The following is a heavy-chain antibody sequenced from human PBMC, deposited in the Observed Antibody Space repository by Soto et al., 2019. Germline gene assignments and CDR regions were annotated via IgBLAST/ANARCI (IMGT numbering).Heavy chain of an antibody. Sequence: GGSLRLSCAASGFTFSSYGMHWVRQAPGKGLEWVAVIWYDGRNKYYADSVKGRFTISRDNSKNTLYLQMNSLRAEDTAVYYCARSTMVRGVTMGFREYWGQGTLVTVSS. CDR1: GFTFSSYG. D-gene: IGHD3-10*01. CDR2: IWYDGRNK. CDR3: ARSTMVRGVTMGFREY. J-gene: IGHJ4*02. V-gene: IGHV3-33*01.